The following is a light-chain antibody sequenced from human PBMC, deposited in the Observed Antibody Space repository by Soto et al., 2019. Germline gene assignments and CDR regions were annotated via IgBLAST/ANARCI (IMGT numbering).Light chain of an antibody. CDR2: DVT. J-gene: IGLJ1*01. Sequence: QSVLTQPASVSGSPGQSITISCTGTSSDVGAYKYVSWYQQYPGKAPKLIIYDVTNRPSGVSHRFSGSKSGNTASLTIAGLQADDEADYYCSSATSRSTRLFGTGTSSPS. CDR3: SSATSRSTRL. V-gene: IGLV2-14*01. CDR1: SSDVGAYKY.